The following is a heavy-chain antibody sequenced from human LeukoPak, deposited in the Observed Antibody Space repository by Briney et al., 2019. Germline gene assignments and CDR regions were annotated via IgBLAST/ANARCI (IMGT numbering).Heavy chain of an antibody. CDR1: GGSFSDYY. V-gene: IGHV4-34*01. Sequence: SETLSLTCAIYGGSFSDYYWSWTRQPPGKGLEWIGEIHPSGSTYYNPSLKSRVTISVDTSKNQFSLKLTSVAAADTAVYYCASEVDSSSWEGGFDYWGQGTLVTVSS. CDR3: ASEVDSSSWEGGFDY. CDR2: IHPSGST. D-gene: IGHD6-13*01. J-gene: IGHJ4*02.